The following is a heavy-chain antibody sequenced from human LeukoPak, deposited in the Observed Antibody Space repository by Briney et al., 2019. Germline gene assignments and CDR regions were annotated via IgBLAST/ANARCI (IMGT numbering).Heavy chain of an antibody. D-gene: IGHD3-10*01. Sequence: GSLRLSCAASGFTFSRYSMNWVRQAPGKGLEWVSYISRSSSTIHYADSVKGRFTISRDNAKSSLFLQMNSLRAEDTAVYYCARDYRMVRGAIRYYYYGMDVWGQGTTVTVSS. CDR1: GFTFSRYS. CDR2: ISRSSSTI. CDR3: ARDYRMVRGAIRYYYYGMDV. V-gene: IGHV3-48*04. J-gene: IGHJ6*02.